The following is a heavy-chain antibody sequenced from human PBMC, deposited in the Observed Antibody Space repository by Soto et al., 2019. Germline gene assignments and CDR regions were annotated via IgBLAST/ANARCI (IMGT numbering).Heavy chain of an antibody. J-gene: IGHJ3*02. D-gene: IGHD2-2*01. CDR1: GGSISSSSYY. CDR2: IYYSGST. Sequence: QLQLQESGPGLVKPSETLSLTCTVSGGSISSSSYYWGWIRQPPGKGLEWIGSIYYSGSTYYNPSLKSRVTTSVDTPKNQFSLKLSSVTAADTAVYYCGRIGARYQLLLSVAFDIWGQGTMVTVSS. V-gene: IGHV4-39*01. CDR3: GRIGARYQLLLSVAFDI.